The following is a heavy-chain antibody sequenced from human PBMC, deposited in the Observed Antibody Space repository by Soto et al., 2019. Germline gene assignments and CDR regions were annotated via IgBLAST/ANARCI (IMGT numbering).Heavy chain of an antibody. CDR3: ARWGDNQRLDS. Sequence: QVQLVQSGGGVVQPGGSLRLSCEATGFTFRSHGMHWVRQAPGKGLEWVAVIWYDGSNKYYADSVKGRLTTSRDNSKNTLYLQMNSLRAEDTAVYYCARWGDNQRLDSWGQGTLVTVSS. CDR2: IWYDGSNK. CDR1: GFTFRSHG. V-gene: IGHV3-33*01. J-gene: IGHJ4*02. D-gene: IGHD3-16*01.